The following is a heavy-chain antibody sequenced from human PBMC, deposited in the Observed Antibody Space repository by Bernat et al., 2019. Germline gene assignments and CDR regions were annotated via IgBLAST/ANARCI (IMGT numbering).Heavy chain of an antibody. CDR2: IYHSGST. CDR1: GYSISSGYY. D-gene: IGHD1-26*01. J-gene: IGHJ5*02. CDR3: ARHSIGTYTNWFDP. Sequence: QVQLQESGPGLVKPSETLSLTCAVSGYSISSGYYWGWIRQPPGKGLEWIGSIYHSGSTYYNPSLKSRVTISVDTSKNQFSLKLSSVTAADTAVYYCARHSIGTYTNWFDPWGQGTLVTVYS. V-gene: IGHV4-38-2*01.